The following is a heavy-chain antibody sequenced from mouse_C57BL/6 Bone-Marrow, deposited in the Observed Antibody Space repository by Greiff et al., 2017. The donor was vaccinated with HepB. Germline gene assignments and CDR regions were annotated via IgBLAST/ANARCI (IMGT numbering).Heavy chain of an antibody. D-gene: IGHD6-1*01. CDR2: IRNKANNHAT. CDR3: TRPGSLVYFDY. J-gene: IGHJ2*01. V-gene: IGHV6-6*01. Sequence: EVKLVESGGGLVQPGGSMKLSCAASGFTFSDAWMDWVRQSPEKGLEWVAEIRNKANNHATYYAESVKGRFTISRDDSKSSVYLQMNSLRAEDTGIYYCTRPGSLVYFDYWGQGTTLTVSS. CDR1: GFTFSDAW.